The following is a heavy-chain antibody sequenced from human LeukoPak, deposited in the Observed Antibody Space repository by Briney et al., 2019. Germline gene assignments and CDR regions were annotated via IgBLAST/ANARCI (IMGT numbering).Heavy chain of an antibody. D-gene: IGHD3-10*01. J-gene: IGHJ5*02. CDR1: GGSFSGYY. CDR3: ARMYYYGSGRMLGSRFDP. V-gene: IGHV4-34*01. Sequence: SETLSLTCAVYGGSFSGYYWSWIRRPPGKGLEWIGEINHSGSTNYNPSLKSRVTISVDTSKNQFSLKLSSVTAADTAVYYCARMYYYGSGRMLGSRFDPWGQGTLVTVSS. CDR2: INHSGST.